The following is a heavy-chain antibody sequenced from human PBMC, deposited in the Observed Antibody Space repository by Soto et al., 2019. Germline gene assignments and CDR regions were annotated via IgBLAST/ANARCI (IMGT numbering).Heavy chain of an antibody. CDR3: ARDLFSGWPYNWFDP. D-gene: IGHD6-19*01. Sequence: ASVKVSCKAGGYTFSDYYIQWVRQAPGQGLEYMGWISPKSGGAAYAQKFRGRVTMTRDTSVNLAYLHLSSLTSDDTAVYYCARDLFSGWPYNWFDPWGQGTLVTVSS. CDR2: ISPKSGGA. CDR1: GYTFSDYY. J-gene: IGHJ5*02. V-gene: IGHV1-2*02.